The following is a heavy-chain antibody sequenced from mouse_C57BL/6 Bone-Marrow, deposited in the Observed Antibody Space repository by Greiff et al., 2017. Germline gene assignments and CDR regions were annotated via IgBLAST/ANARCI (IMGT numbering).Heavy chain of an antibody. V-gene: IGHV1-64*01. J-gene: IGHJ2*01. Sequence: LKQPGAELVKPGASVKLSCKASGYTFTSYWMHWVKQRPGQGLEWIGMIHPNSGSTNYNEKFKSKATLTVDKSSSTAYMQLSSLTSEDSAVYYCARIPLIYYYGSSYGNYWGQGTTLTVSS. CDR1: GYTFTSYW. CDR2: IHPNSGST. CDR3: ARIPLIYYYGSSYGNY. D-gene: IGHD1-1*01.